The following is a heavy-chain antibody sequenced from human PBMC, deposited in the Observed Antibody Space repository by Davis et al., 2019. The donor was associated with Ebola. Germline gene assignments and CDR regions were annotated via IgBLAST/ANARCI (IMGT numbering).Heavy chain of an antibody. J-gene: IGHJ4*02. CDR3: VREMDGSGWARFDY. V-gene: IGHV3-33*08. D-gene: IGHD6-19*01. Sequence: PGGSLRLSCAASGFTFSPYGMHWVRQAPGKGLEWVAIIWYDGSKKWYADSVKGRFTVSRDNSKNTVFMQMSSLRVEDMGVYYCVREMDGSGWARFDYWGQGTLVTVSS. CDR1: GFTFSPYG. CDR2: IWYDGSKK.